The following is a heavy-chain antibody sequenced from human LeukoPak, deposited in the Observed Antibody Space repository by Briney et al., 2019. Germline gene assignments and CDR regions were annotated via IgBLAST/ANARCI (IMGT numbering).Heavy chain of an antibody. CDR2: VTGSGGKT. CDR1: GFTFSNYG. CDR3: ARRPFDSGAFDL. D-gene: IGHD3-9*01. V-gene: IGHV3-23*01. J-gene: IGHJ3*01. Sequence: PGGTLRLSCAASGFTFSNYGMSWVRQAPGKGLEWVSGVTGSGGKTYYADSVKGRFTISRDNSKNTLYLQMNSLRAEDTAVYYCARRPFDSGAFDLWGQGTMVTVSS.